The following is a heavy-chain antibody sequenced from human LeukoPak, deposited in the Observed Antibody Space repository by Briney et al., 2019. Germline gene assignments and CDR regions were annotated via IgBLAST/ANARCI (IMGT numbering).Heavy chain of an antibody. CDR1: GGSFSGYY. J-gene: IGHJ6*02. CDR2: IYYSGST. Sequence: SETLSLTCAVYGGSFSGYYWSWIRQHPGKGLEWIGYIYYSGSTYYNPSLKSRVTISVDTSKNQFSLKLSSVTAADTAVYYCARAHYGDPNYYYYYGMDVWGQGTTVTVSS. CDR3: ARAHYGDPNYYYYYGMDV. D-gene: IGHD4-17*01. V-gene: IGHV4-31*11.